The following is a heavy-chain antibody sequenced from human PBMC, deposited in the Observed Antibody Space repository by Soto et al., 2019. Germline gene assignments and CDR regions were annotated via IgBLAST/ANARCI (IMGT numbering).Heavy chain of an antibody. CDR1: GFTFTDYP. CDR2: LHGSGITA. D-gene: IGHD1-26*01. J-gene: IGHJ3*02. V-gene: IGHV3-23*01. Sequence: EGQLLESGGGLIQPGGSLRLSCQASGFTFTDYPMPWVRQAPGKGLEWVSSLHGSGITAYYADSVKGRFTMSRDNSNNTLFLQTSSLRVEDTAAYFCARRSSGSYYAAFDIWGQGTMVSVSS. CDR3: ARRSSGSYYAAFDI.